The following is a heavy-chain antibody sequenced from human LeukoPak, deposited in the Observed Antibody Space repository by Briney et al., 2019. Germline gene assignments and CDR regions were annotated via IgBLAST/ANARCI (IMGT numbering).Heavy chain of an antibody. J-gene: IGHJ4*02. Sequence: ASLKVSSKTSPYSSTAYFFHCIRQSPGHQLEWLRWINANSGDTNYAQQFQGRLTMTRNRSISTVYMELSRLRTDDTAVYYCARDFSWGVDSWGQGTLVTVSS. CDR2: INANSGDT. D-gene: IGHD3-10*01. V-gene: IGHV1-2*02. CDR3: ARDFSWGVDS. CDR1: PYSSTAYF.